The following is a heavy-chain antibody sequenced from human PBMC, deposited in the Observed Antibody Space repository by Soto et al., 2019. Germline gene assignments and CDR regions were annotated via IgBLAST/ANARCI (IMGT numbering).Heavy chain of an antibody. CDR1: GFTFSSYS. J-gene: IGHJ3*02. CDR3: ARDFPGAGYCSSTSCYLWRSDAFDI. CDR2: ISSSSSYI. V-gene: IGHV3-21*01. Sequence: PGGSLRLSCAASGFTFSSYSMNWVRQAPGKGLEWVSSISSSSSYIYYADSVKGRFTISRDNAKNSLYLQMNSLRAEDTAVYYCARDFPGAGYCSSTSCYLWRSDAFDIWGQGTMVTVSS. D-gene: IGHD2-2*01.